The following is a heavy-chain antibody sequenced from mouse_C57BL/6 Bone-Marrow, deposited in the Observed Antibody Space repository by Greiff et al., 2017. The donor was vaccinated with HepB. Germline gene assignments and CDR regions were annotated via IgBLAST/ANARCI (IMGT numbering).Heavy chain of an antibody. V-gene: IGHV1-66*01. J-gene: IGHJ2*01. CDR1: GYSFTSYY. D-gene: IGHD3-2*02. CDR2: IYPGSGNT. CDR3: ARERSSGYGY. Sequence: QVQLKQSGPELVKPGASVKISCKASGYSFTSYYIHWVKQRPGQGLEWIGWIYPGSGNTKYNEKFKGKATLTADTSSSTAYMQLRSLTSEDSAVYYCARERSSGYGYWGQGTTLTVSS.